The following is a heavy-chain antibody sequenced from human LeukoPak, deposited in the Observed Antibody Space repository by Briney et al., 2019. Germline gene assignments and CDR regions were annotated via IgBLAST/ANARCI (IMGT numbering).Heavy chain of an antibody. CDR1: GFTFSSYA. J-gene: IGHJ4*02. Sequence: GGSLRLSCAASGFTFSSYAMSWVRQAPGKGLEWVSSISSSSSYIYYADSVKGRFTISRDNAKNSLYLQMNSLRAEDTAVYYCARDQLSFHYDILTGYSDYWGQGTLVTVSS. CDR2: ISSSSSYI. D-gene: IGHD3-9*01. CDR3: ARDQLSFHYDILTGYSDY. V-gene: IGHV3-21*01.